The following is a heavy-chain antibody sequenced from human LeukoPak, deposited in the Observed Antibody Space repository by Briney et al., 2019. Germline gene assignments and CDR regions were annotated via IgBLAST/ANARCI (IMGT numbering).Heavy chain of an antibody. Sequence: GGSLRLSCAVSGFSSSGYWMHWVRQAPGKGLEWVSHIKGDGSDINYADSVKGRFTVSRDTVKNTLYLQMDSLRVEDTAVYFCARDVLFSYDIWGRGTVVTVSS. CDR2: IKGDGSDI. J-gene: IGHJ3*02. CDR1: GFSSSGYW. CDR3: ARDVLFSYDI. V-gene: IGHV3-74*01. D-gene: IGHD3-10*01.